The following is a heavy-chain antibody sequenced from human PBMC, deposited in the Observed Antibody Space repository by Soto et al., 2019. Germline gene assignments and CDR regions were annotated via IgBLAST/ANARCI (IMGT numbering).Heavy chain of an antibody. CDR2: ISSSSSTI. D-gene: IGHD3-10*01. V-gene: IGHV3-48*02. J-gene: IGHJ6*02. CDR1: VFTFGSYS. CDR3: ARDSSPPGARYYYYYGMDV. Sequence: GWSLRLSCAASVFTFGSYSMNWVRQAPGKGLEWVSYISSSSSTIYYADSVKGRFTISRDNAKNSLYLQMNSLRDEDTAVYYCARDSSPPGARYYYYYGMDVWGQGTTVTVSS.